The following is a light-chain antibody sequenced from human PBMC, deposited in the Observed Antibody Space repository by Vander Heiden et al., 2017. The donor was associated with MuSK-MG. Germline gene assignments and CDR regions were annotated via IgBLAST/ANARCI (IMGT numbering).Light chain of an antibody. CDR2: GAS. V-gene: IGKV3-20*01. Sequence: EIVLTQSPGTLPLSPGERATLSCRASQSVSSSYLAWYQQKPGQAPRLLIYGASSRATGIPDRFSGSGSGTDFTLTISRLEPEDFAVYYCQQYGSSPGTFGQGTKVXIK. CDR1: QSVSSSY. J-gene: IGKJ1*01. CDR3: QQYGSSPGT.